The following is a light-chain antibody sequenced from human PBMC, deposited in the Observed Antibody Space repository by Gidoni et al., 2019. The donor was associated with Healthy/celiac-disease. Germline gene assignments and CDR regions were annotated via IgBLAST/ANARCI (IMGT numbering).Light chain of an antibody. CDR2: DAS. Sequence: DIQMTQSPSSLSASVGDRVTITCQASQDISNYLNWYQQKPGKAPKLLIYDASNLETGVPSRLSGSGSRTDFTFTISSLQPEDIATYYCQQYDNLPLTFGPGTKVDIK. J-gene: IGKJ3*01. CDR1: QDISNY. V-gene: IGKV1-33*01. CDR3: QQYDNLPLT.